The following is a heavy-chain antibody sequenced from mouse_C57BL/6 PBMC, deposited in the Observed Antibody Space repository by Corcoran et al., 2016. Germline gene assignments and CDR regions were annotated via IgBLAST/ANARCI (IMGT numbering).Heavy chain of an antibody. J-gene: IGHJ2*01. D-gene: IGHD1-1*01. Sequence: EVQLQQSGPELVKPGASVKISCKASGYTFTDYYMNWVKQSHGKSLEWIGDINPNNGGTSYNQKFKGKATLTVDKSSSTAYMELRSLTSEDSAVYYCAKGDGSSYFDYWGQGTNLTVSS. V-gene: IGHV1-26*01. CDR2: INPNNGGT. CDR1: GYTFTDYY. CDR3: AKGDGSSYFDY.